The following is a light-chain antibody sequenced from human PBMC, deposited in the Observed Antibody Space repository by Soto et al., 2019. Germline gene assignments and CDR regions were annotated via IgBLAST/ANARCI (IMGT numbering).Light chain of an antibody. CDR3: QQSYDHPVT. V-gene: IGKV1-39*01. J-gene: IGKJ5*01. CDR1: QSIATY. Sequence: DLQMTQSPSSLSASVGDRISITCRASQSIATYLNWFQQKPGEAPNLLIYAASTLQSGVPSRFSGSGSGTAFTLTISSLQPEDFATYYCQQSYDHPVTFGQGTRLDIK. CDR2: AAS.